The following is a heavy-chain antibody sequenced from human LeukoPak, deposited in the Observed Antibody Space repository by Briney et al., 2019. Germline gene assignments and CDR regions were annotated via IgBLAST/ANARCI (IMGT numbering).Heavy chain of an antibody. Sequence: GGSLRLSCAASGFTFSSYAMSWVRQAPGKGLEWVSTISGSGGSTYYADSVKGRFTISRDNSKNTLYLQMNNLRAEDTAVYYCAKSRGTMIVVIVYYFDYWGQGTLVTVSS. D-gene: IGHD3-22*01. J-gene: IGHJ4*02. CDR3: AKSRGTMIVVIVYYFDY. CDR2: ISGSGGST. V-gene: IGHV3-23*01. CDR1: GFTFSSYA.